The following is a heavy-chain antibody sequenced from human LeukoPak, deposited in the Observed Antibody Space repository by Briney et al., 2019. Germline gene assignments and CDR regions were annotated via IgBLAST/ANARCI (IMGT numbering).Heavy chain of an antibody. D-gene: IGHD3-3*01. J-gene: IGHJ4*02. CDR1: GFTFSSYA. Sequence: GGSLRLYCAASGFTFSSYAMSWVRQAPGKGLEWVSAISGSGGSTYYADSVKGRFTISRDNSKNTLYLQMNSLRAEDTAVYYCAEAPPYYDFWSAPTYSFDYWGEGTLVTVSS. CDR3: AEAPPYYDFWSAPTYSFDY. CDR2: ISGSGGST. V-gene: IGHV3-23*01.